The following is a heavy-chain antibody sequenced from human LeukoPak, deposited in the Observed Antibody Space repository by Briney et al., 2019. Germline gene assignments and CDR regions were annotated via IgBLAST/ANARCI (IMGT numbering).Heavy chain of an antibody. D-gene: IGHD2-2*01. Sequence: GESLKISCKGSGYRFTSYCIGWVRQMPGKGLEWMGIIYPGGSDTRYSPSFQGQVTISADKSISTAYLQWSSLKASDTAMYYCARQSSDCSSTSCYLSWFDPWGQGTLVTVSS. V-gene: IGHV5-51*01. CDR1: GYRFTSYC. J-gene: IGHJ5*02. CDR3: ARQSSDCSSTSCYLSWFDP. CDR2: IYPGGSDT.